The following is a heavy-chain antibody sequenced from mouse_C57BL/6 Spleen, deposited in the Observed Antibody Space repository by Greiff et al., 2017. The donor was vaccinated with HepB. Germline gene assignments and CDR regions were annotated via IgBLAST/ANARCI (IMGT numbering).Heavy chain of an antibody. CDR2: IDPSDSYT. D-gene: IGHD4-1*01. CDR1: GYTFTSYW. CDR3: ARYETGTGLAY. Sequence: QVQLQQPGAELVKPGASVKLSCKASGYTFTSYWMQWVKQRPGQGLEWIGEIDPSDSYTNYNQKFKGKATLTVDTSSSTADMQLSSLTSEDSAVYYCARYETGTGLAYWGQGTLVTVSA. J-gene: IGHJ3*01. V-gene: IGHV1-50*01.